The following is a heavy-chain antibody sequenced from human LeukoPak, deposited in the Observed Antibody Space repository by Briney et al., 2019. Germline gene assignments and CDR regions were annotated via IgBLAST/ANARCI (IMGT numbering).Heavy chain of an antibody. CDR1: GYTLTELS. CDR3: ARDQYCTSTSCYPYFDY. Sequence: ASVKVSCKVSGYTLTELSMHWVRQAPGKGLEWMGSINPNSGGTNYAQKFHGRVTMTRDTSISTAYMELSSLRSDDTAVYYCARDQYCTSTSCYPYFDYWGQGTLVTVSS. V-gene: IGHV1-2*02. CDR2: INPNSGGT. D-gene: IGHD2-2*01. J-gene: IGHJ4*02.